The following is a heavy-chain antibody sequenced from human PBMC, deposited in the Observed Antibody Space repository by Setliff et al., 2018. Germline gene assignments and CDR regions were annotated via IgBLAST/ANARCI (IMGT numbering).Heavy chain of an antibody. CDR3: AKYVKKFAHFDY. CDR1: GGSISSYY. D-gene: IGHD3-16*01. J-gene: IGHJ4*02. V-gene: IGHV4-59*01. Sequence: SETLSLTCTVSGGSISSYYWSWIRQPPGKGLEWIGYIYYSGSTNYNPSLKSRVTISVDTSKNQFSLKLSSVTAADTAVYYCAKYVKKFAHFDYWGQGTLVTVSS. CDR2: IYYSGST.